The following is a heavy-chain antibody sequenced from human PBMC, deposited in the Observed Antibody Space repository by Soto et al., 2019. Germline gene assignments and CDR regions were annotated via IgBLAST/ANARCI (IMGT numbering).Heavy chain of an antibody. Sequence: EVQLLESGGGLVQPGGSLRLSCAASGFTFSTYAMTWVRQALGKGLKWVSALSASGATTYHADSVKGRFTISRDNSENTLYLQMNSLRAENTAVYYCAKGLSRSQYYYYVMSVWGQGTTVTVSS. J-gene: IGHJ6*02. D-gene: IGHD1-26*01. CDR2: LSASGATT. CDR3: AKGLSRSQYYYYVMSV. V-gene: IGHV3-23*01. CDR1: GFTFSTYA.